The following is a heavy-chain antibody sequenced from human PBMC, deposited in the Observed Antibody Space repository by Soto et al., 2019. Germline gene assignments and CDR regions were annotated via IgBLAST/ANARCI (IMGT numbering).Heavy chain of an antibody. V-gene: IGHV1-18*01. D-gene: IGHD5-12*01. CDR1: GYTFTSYG. Sequence: ASVKVSCKASGYTFTSYGISWVRQAPGQGLEWMGWISAYNGNTNYAQKLQGRVTMTTDTSTSTAYMELRSLRSDDTAVYYCARRVRYSGYDERYYYYYGMGVWGQGTTVTVSS. CDR3: ARRVRYSGYDERYYYYYGMGV. CDR2: ISAYNGNT. J-gene: IGHJ6*02.